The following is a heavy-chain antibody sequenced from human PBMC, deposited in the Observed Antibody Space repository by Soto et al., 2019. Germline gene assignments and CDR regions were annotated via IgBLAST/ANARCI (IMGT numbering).Heavy chain of an antibody. Sequence: QVHLEQWGAGLLKPSETLSLTCAIYNSSLGAFHWTWIRQPPGKGLEWIGELIHGGSTTYNPSLKSRVTFSLDTSKSQFSLHVMSVTAADTAVYYCARSPLSYDYVRQTWREVGDSFDVWGRGTSVTVSS. CDR2: LIHGGST. D-gene: IGHD3-10*02. V-gene: IGHV4-34*02. CDR1: NSSLGAFH. CDR3: ARSPLSYDYVRQTWREVGDSFDV. J-gene: IGHJ3*01.